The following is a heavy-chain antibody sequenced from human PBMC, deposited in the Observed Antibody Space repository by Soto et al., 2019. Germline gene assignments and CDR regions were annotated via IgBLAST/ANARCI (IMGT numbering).Heavy chain of an antibody. J-gene: IGHJ4*02. CDR2: ISGSGGST. D-gene: IGHD5-12*01. Sequence: VGSLRLSCAASGFTFSSYAMSWVRQAPGKGLEWVSAISGSGGSTYYADSVKGRFTISRDNSKNTLYLQMNSLRAEDTAVYYCATDKRDGYNLGPLDYWGQGTLVTVSS. V-gene: IGHV3-23*01. CDR3: ATDKRDGYNLGPLDY. CDR1: GFTFSSYA.